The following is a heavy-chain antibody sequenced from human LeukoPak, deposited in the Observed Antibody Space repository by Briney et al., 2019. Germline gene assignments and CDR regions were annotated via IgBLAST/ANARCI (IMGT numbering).Heavy chain of an antibody. CDR2: IYYSGST. D-gene: IGHD3-10*01. CDR3: ARQPATYYYGSGTQNWFDP. Sequence: SETLSLTCTVSGGSISSYYWSWIRQPPGKGLEWIGYIYYSGSTNYNPSLKSRVTISVDTSKNQFSLKLSSVTAADTAVYYCARQPATYYYGSGTQNWFDPWGQGTLVTVSS. J-gene: IGHJ5*02. V-gene: IGHV4-59*08. CDR1: GGSISSYY.